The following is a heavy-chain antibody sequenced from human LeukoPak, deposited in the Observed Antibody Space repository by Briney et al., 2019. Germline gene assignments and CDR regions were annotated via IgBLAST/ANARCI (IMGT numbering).Heavy chain of an antibody. D-gene: IGHD2-2*01. CDR3: ASRPRYCSSTSHCWNFDY. CDR2: INHSGST. CDR1: GGSFSGYY. Sequence: SETLSLTCAVYGGSFSGYYWSWIRQPPGKGLEWIGEINHSGSTNYNPSLKSRVTISVDTSKNQFSLKLSSVTAADTAVYYCASRPRYCSSTSHCWNFDYWGQGTLVTVSS. J-gene: IGHJ4*02. V-gene: IGHV4-34*01.